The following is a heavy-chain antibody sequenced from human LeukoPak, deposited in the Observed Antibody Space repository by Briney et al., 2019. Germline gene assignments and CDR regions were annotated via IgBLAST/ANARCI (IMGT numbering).Heavy chain of an antibody. CDR1: GGSFSGYY. CDR3: ASSIRGTAWLNR. Sequence: SETLSLTCAVYGGSFSGYYWSWIRQPPGKGLEWIGEISHSGSTNYNPPLKSRVSISVDTSKNQFSLKLSSVTAADTAVYYCASSIRGTAWLNRWGQGTLVTVSS. CDR2: ISHSGST. J-gene: IGHJ4*02. V-gene: IGHV4-34*01. D-gene: IGHD3-10*01.